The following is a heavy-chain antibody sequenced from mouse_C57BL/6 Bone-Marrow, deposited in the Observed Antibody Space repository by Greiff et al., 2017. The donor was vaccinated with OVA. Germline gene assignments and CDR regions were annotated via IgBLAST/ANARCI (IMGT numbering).Heavy chain of an antibody. J-gene: IGHJ2*01. CDR1: GYAFSSSW. CDR2: IYPGDGDT. Sequence: VQLQQSGPELVKPGASVKISCKASGYAFSSSWMNWVKQRPGKGLEWIGRIYPGDGDTNYKGKFKGKTTLTTDNTTSTAYMQLSNLAAEDSAVYFCERKHYWGQGTTLTVSS. V-gene: IGHV1-82*01. CDR3: ERKHY.